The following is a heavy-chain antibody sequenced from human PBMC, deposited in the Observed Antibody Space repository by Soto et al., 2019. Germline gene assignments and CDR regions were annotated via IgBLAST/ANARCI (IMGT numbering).Heavy chain of an antibody. CDR1: GGTFSSYT. CDR2: IIPILGIA. J-gene: IGHJ6*02. CDR3: AREGTYYDSSGYYYYYGMDV. V-gene: IGHV1-69*08. Sequence: QVQLVQSGAEVKKPGSSVKVSCKASGGTFSSYTISWVRQAPGQGLEWMGRIIPILGIANYAQKFQGRVTITADKSTSTAYMEVSSLRSEDTAVYYCAREGTYYDSSGYYYYYGMDVWGQGTTVTVSS. D-gene: IGHD3-22*01.